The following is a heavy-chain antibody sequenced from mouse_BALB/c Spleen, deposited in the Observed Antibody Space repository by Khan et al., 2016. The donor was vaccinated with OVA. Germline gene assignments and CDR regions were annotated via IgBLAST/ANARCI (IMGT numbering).Heavy chain of an antibody. J-gene: IGHJ4*01. CDR1: GYTFTSNT. V-gene: IGHV1-4*01. CDR2: INPRSGYT. CDR3: ARRTTGYTMDY. D-gene: IGHD2-14*01. Sequence: QVRLQQSGAELARPGASVRMSCKASGYTFTSNTMHWVKQRPGQGLEWIGYINPRSGYTNYNQNFKDKATLTADKSSSTAYMQLSSLTSKDSAVYYCARRTTGYTMDYWGQGTSVTVSS.